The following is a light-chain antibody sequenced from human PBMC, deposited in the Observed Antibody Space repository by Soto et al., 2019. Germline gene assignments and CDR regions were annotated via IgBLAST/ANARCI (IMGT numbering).Light chain of an antibody. Sequence: QSVLTQPASVSGSPRQSITISCTGTSSDVGGYNSVSWYRQDPGKAPKLMIYDVTKQPSGVSNRFSGSKSVNTPSLTTSRLQAAAEADSYCSSFTSSITYVFGTGTKVTVL. J-gene: IGLJ1*01. CDR1: SSDVGGYNS. V-gene: IGLV2-14*01. CDR2: DVT. CDR3: SSFTSSITYV.